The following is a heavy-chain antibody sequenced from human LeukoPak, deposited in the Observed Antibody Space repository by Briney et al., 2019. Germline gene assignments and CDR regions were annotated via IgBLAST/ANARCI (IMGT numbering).Heavy chain of an antibody. J-gene: IGHJ4*02. CDR1: GSPFSRYW. CDR2: VNSDGSST. D-gene: IGHD3-22*01. Sequence: GGSLRLSCAASGSPFSRYWMHWVRQAPGKGLVWVSRVNSDGSSTEYADSVKGRFTISRDNAKNTMYLQMNSLRAEDTAVYYCARVYYYDTTGYYYWGQGTLVTVSS. V-gene: IGHV3-74*01. CDR3: ARVYYYDTTGYYY.